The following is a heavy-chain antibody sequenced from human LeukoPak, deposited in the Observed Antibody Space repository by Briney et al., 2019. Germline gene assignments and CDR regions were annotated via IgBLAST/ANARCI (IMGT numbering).Heavy chain of an antibody. Sequence: GGSLRLSCAASGFTVSNNYMSWVRQAPGKGLVWVSSIYGGGSTYYTDSVKGRFTISRDNSKNTLYLQMNSLRAEDTAVYYCARDLAGYNSFDYWGQGTLVTVSS. CDR2: IYGGGST. CDR3: ARDLAGYNSFDY. CDR1: GFTVSNNY. V-gene: IGHV3-66*01. J-gene: IGHJ4*02. D-gene: IGHD5-24*01.